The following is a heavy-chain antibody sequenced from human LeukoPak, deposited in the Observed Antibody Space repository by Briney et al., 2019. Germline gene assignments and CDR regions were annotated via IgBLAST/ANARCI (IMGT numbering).Heavy chain of an antibody. J-gene: IGHJ4*02. CDR2: IYSGGST. V-gene: IGHV3-53*01. Sequence: GGSLRLSCAASGFTVSSNYMSWVRQAPGKGLEWVSLIYSGGSTYYADSVEGRFTISRDNSKNTLYLQMDSLRAEDTAVYYCARATFLGGTLDYWGQGTLVTVSS. D-gene: IGHD4-23*01. CDR3: ARATFLGGTLDY. CDR1: GFTVSSNY.